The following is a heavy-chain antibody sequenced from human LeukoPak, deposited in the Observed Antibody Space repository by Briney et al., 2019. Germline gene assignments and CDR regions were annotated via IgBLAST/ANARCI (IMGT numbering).Heavy chain of an antibody. Sequence: GGSLRLSCAASGFTFSSYWMSWVRQAPGKGLECVSYITSSGSTIYYADSVKGRFTISRDNAKNSLYLQMNSLRPEDTAVYYCARVDQKEIVYYYGMDVWGQGTTVTVSS. CDR2: ITSSGSTI. V-gene: IGHV3-48*04. CDR1: GFTFSSYW. CDR3: ARVDQKEIVYYYGMDV. J-gene: IGHJ6*02. D-gene: IGHD5-12*01.